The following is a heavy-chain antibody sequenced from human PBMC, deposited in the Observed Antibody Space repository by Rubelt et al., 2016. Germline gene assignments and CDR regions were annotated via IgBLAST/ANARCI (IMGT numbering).Heavy chain of an antibody. J-gene: IGHJ3*02. V-gene: IGHV3-21*04. CDR3: IRGGIRVAGLDAFDI. CDR1: GLTVRSNY. CDR2: MTGNSQYI. D-gene: IGHD6-19*01. Sequence: MPGGSLRLSCVDSGLTVRSNYMSWVSQAPGKGLEWVSSMTGNSQYIYYADSVKGRFTIYRENAENSLYLQMDSLRAEDTAVYYCIRGGIRVAGLDAFDIWGQGTMVTVSS.